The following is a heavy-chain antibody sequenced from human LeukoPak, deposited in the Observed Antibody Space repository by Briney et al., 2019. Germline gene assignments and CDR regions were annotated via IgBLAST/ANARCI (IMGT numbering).Heavy chain of an antibody. V-gene: IGHV1-2*02. D-gene: IGHD1-26*01. CDR1: GFVFTGYY. J-gene: IGHJ5*02. CDR2: INPNSGAT. CDR3: ARADRLVGSPYLIGP. Sequence: EASVKVSCKASGFVFTGYYIHWVRQAPGQGLEWMGWINPNSGATNYAQQFQGRVTMTRGTSMDIVHMELSRLTSDDTAIYYCARADRLVGSPYLIGPWGQGTLVTVSS.